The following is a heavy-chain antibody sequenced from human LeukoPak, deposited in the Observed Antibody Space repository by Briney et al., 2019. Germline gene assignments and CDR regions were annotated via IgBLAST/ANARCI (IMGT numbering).Heavy chain of an antibody. Sequence: SVKVSCKASGGTFSSYAISWVRQAPGQGLEWMGGIIPIFGTANYAQKFQGRVTITADESTSTAYMELSSLRSEDTAVYYCARRDRYSYGPVGYFDLWGRGTLVTVSS. CDR2: IIPIFGTA. V-gene: IGHV1-69*13. CDR3: ARRDRYSYGPVGYFDL. J-gene: IGHJ2*01. CDR1: GGTFSSYA. D-gene: IGHD5-18*01.